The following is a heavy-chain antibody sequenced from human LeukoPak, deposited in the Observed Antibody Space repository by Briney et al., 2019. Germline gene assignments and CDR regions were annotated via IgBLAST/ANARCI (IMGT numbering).Heavy chain of an antibody. CDR1: GYTFTSYY. V-gene: IGHV1-46*03. J-gene: IGHJ5*02. CDR3: ARDYGDPTRAFDP. D-gene: IGHD4-17*01. CDR2: INPSGGST. Sequence: GASVKVSCKASGYTFTSYYMHWVRQAPGQGLEWMGIINPSGGSTSYAQKFQGRVTMTRDTSTSAVYMELSSLRSEDTAVYYCARDYGDPTRAFDPWGQGTLVTVSS.